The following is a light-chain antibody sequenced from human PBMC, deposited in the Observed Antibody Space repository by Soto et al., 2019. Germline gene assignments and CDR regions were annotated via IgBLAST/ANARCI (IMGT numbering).Light chain of an antibody. CDR3: AAWDGSLKGYV. J-gene: IGLJ1*01. CDR2: RNN. CDR1: SSNIGSNT. Sequence: QCVLTQPPSTSGTPGQRVTISCSGSSSNIGSNTVNWYQQLPGTAPKLLIYRNNQRPSGVPDRFSGSKSGTSASLAISGLQSEDEADYYCAAWDGSLKGYVFGTGTKLTV. V-gene: IGLV1-44*01.